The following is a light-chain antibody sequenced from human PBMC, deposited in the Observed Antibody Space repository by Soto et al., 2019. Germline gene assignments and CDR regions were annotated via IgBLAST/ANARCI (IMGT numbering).Light chain of an antibody. CDR1: QSVSSW. Sequence: DIQMTQSPSTLSASVGDRVTITCRASQSVSSWLAWYQQKPGKAPKLLIYKASSVVSGVPSRFSGSGSGTEFTLTISSLQPDDFATYYCQQYNSYSGYTFGQGTKLEIK. J-gene: IGKJ2*01. CDR2: KAS. CDR3: QQYNSYSGYT. V-gene: IGKV1-5*03.